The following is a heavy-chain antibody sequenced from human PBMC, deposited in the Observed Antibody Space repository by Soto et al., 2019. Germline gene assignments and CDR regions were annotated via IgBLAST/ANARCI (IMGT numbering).Heavy chain of an antibody. CDR2: ISSSSSYI. Sequence: GGSLRLSCAASGFTFSSYSMNWVRQAPGKGLEWVSSISSSSSYIYYADSVKGRFTISRDNAKNSLYLQMNSLRAEDTAVYYCARDELRYFDWLSLWGQGTLVTVSS. V-gene: IGHV3-21*01. D-gene: IGHD3-9*01. CDR1: GFTFSSYS. CDR3: ARDELRYFDWLSL. J-gene: IGHJ4*02.